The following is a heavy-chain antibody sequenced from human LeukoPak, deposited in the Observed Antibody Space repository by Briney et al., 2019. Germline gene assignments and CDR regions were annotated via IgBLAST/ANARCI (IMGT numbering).Heavy chain of an antibody. J-gene: IGHJ5*02. CDR2: IYHSGST. Sequence: PSETLSLTCTVSGYSISSGYYWGWIRPPPGKGREWIGSIYHSGSTYYNPSLKSRVTISVDTSKTQFSLKLSSVTAADTAVYYCARDLAIFGVGDNWFDPWGQGTLVTVSS. D-gene: IGHD3-3*01. V-gene: IGHV4-38-2*02. CDR3: ARDLAIFGVGDNWFDP. CDR1: GYSISSGYY.